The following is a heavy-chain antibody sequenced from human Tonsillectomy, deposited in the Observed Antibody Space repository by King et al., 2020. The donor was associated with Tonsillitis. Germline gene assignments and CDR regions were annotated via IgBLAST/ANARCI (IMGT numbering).Heavy chain of an antibody. D-gene: IGHD5-18*01. J-gene: IGHJ4*02. CDR1: GFTFSSYA. V-gene: IGHV3-30*01. CDR3: AGVTVGGGYSYGSQGAFDY. CDR2: ISYDGSNK. Sequence: QLVESGGGVVQPGRSLRLSCAASGFTFSSYAMHWVRQAPGKGLEWVAVISYDGSNKYYADSVKGQFTISSDTSKNTLYLQMNSLRAEDTAVYYCAGVTVGGGYSYGSQGAFDYWGKGTLVTVSS.